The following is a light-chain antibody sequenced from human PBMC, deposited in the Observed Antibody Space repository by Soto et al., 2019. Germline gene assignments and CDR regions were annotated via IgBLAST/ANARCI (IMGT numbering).Light chain of an antibody. V-gene: IGKV3-15*01. CDR1: QTVSRS. Sequence: EVVLTQSPATLSVSPGDRATLSCRASQTVSRSLAWYQQKPGQAPRLLIYGASTRATGIPGRFSGSGSGTDFTLTISSLQSEDFAVYYCQQYIDWPPYTFGQGTKVEIK. J-gene: IGKJ2*01. CDR3: QQYIDWPPYT. CDR2: GAS.